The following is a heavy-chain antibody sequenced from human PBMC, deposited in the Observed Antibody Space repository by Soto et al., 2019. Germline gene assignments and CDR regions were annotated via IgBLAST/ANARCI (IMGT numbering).Heavy chain of an antibody. J-gene: IGHJ4*02. D-gene: IGHD5-18*01. CDR3: ASGIQLWLRRINNGYSG. CDR2: IIPMFGTA. CDR1: GSTFSTYA. Sequence: QVQLVQSGAEVKKPESSVKVSCKAPGSTFSTYAISWVRQAPGQGLEWMGGIIPMFGTANYAQRFQDRVTITADESTNTLYMELSSLRSEDTAVYFCASGIQLWLRRINNGYSGWGQGTLVTVSS. V-gene: IGHV1-69*12.